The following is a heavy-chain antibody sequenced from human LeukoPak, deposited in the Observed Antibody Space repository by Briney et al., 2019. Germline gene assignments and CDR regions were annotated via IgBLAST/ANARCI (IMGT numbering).Heavy chain of an antibody. J-gene: IGHJ4*02. CDR2: IYYSGNT. Sequence: SETLSLTCTVSGVSISSSNSYWGWIRQPPGKGLEWIGSIYYSGNTYYNSSLKSRVTMSVDTSKNLFSLKLSSVTAADTAVYYCARARGDAFWSGYYTEVDYWGQGTLVTVSS. CDR3: ARARGDAFWSGYYTEVDY. D-gene: IGHD3-3*01. V-gene: IGHV4-39*07. CDR1: GVSISSSNSY.